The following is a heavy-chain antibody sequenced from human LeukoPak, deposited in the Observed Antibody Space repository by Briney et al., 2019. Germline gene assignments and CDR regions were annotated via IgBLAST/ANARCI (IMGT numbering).Heavy chain of an antibody. CDR1: GFTFSNYA. J-gene: IGHJ3*02. D-gene: IGHD6-19*01. V-gene: IGHV3-23*01. Sequence: GGSLRLSCTASGFTFSNYAMNWVRQAPGKGLEWVSAISGNGGSTYYADSVKGRFTISRDNSKNTLYLQMNYLRADDTAVYYCAKRYSSGWSFAFDIWGQGTMVTVSS. CDR2: ISGNGGST. CDR3: AKRYSSGWSFAFDI.